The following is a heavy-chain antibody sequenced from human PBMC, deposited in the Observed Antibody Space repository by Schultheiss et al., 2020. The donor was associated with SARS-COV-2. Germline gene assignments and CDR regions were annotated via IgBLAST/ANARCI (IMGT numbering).Heavy chain of an antibody. V-gene: IGHV4-4*02. D-gene: IGHD6-13*01. CDR2: IYHSGST. J-gene: IGHJ4*02. Sequence: SETLSLTCAVSGGSISSGNWWSWVRQPPGKGLEWIGEIYHSGSTNYNPSLKSRVTISVDTSKNQFSLKLSSVTAADTAVYYCARSLAAAGPYYWGQGTLVTVSS. CDR3: ARSLAAAGPYY. CDR1: GGSISSGNW.